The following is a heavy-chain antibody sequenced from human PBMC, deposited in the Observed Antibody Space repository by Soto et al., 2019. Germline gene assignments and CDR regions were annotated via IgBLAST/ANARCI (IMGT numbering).Heavy chain of an antibody. Sequence: EVQLVESGGGLVQPGGSLRLSCAASGFTFSSYWMHWVRQAPGKGLVWISRINTEGSSTSYVDSVQGRFTISRDNGKNTLFLQMNSLGGEDKDVYYCARRGSGVTRGLHYWGQGTMVTVSS. J-gene: IGHJ4*02. CDR2: INTEGSST. CDR1: GFTFSSYW. CDR3: ARRGSGVTRGLHY. V-gene: IGHV3-74*01. D-gene: IGHD2-15*01.